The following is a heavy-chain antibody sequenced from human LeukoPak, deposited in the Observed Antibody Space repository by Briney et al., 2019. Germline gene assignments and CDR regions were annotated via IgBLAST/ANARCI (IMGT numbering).Heavy chain of an antibody. V-gene: IGHV3-23*01. J-gene: IGHJ4*02. CDR1: GFPFSDFS. Sequence: GGSLRLSCTTSGFPFSDFSMTWVRQAPGKGLEWISTTNPGGTTTYYAESVKGRFTISRDNFKNALYLQMSSLRVEETAIYYCAKQSYARSLGEGGPGPLVTVSS. CDR3: AKQSYARSLGE. CDR2: TNPGGTTT. D-gene: IGHD3-10*02.